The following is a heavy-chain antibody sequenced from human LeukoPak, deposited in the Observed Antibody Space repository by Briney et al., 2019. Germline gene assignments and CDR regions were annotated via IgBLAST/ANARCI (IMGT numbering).Heavy chain of an antibody. CDR3: ARGMTEPNFDY. Sequence: SETLSLTCTVSGGSISSYYWSWIRQPPGKGLEWIGYNYYSGSTNYNPSLKSRVTISVDTSKNQFSLKLSSVTAADTAVYYCARGMTEPNFDYWGQGTLVTVSS. CDR1: GGSISSYY. D-gene: IGHD1-14*01. J-gene: IGHJ4*02. V-gene: IGHV4-59*01. CDR2: NYYSGST.